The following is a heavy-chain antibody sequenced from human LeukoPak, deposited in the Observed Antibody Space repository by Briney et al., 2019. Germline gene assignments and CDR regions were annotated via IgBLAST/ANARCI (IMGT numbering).Heavy chain of an antibody. D-gene: IGHD3-16*01. J-gene: IGHJ5*02. CDR2: INPYSGGT. V-gene: IGHV1-2*02. CDR1: GYSFTDYY. CDR3: ARADRLHGGPYLIGP. Sequence: ASVKVSCKTSGYSFTDYYMHWVRQAPGQGLEWVGWINPYSGGTSSAQKFQGRVTMTRDTSISTVYMQVSWLTSDDTAIYYCARADRLHGGPYLIGPWGQGTLVTVSS.